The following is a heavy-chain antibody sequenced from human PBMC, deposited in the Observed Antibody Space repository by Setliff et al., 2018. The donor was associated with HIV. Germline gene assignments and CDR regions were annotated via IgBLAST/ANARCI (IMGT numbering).Heavy chain of an antibody. D-gene: IGHD1-26*01. CDR1: GYSISSGYY. CDR3: ARLSLGSGDY. J-gene: IGHJ4*02. CDR2: IYHSGST. V-gene: IGHV4-38-2*01. Sequence: PSETLSLTCAVSGYSISSGYYWGWIRQPPGKGLEWIGSIYHSGSTYYNPSLKSRVTISVDTSKNQLPLKLSSVTAADTAVYYCARLSLGSGDYWGQGTLVTVSS.